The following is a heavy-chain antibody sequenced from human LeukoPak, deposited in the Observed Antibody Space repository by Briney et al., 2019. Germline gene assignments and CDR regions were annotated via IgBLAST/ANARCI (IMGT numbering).Heavy chain of an antibody. V-gene: IGHV3-23*01. J-gene: IGHJ4*02. D-gene: IGHD6-19*01. Sequence: PGGSLRLSCAASGFTFSSYVMSWVRQAPGRELEWVSDLSGSGGSTYYADSVKGRFTISRDNSKNTLYLQVNSLRADDTAVYYCAKERSSGWPFDYWGQGTLVTVSS. CDR1: GFTFSSYV. CDR2: LSGSGGST. CDR3: AKERSSGWPFDY.